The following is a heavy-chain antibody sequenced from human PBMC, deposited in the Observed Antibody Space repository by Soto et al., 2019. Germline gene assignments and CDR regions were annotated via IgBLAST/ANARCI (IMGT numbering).Heavy chain of an antibody. CDR1: GGSFSGYY. J-gene: IGHJ6*02. CDR3: ATLPGGSSSWKDYYYYYGMDV. CDR2: INHSGST. D-gene: IGHD6-13*01. Sequence: SETLSLTCAVYGGSFSGYYWSXIRQPPGKGLEWIGEINHSGSTNYNPSLKSRVTISVDTSKNQFSLKLSSVTAADTAVYYCATLPGGSSSWKDYYYYYGMDVWGQGTTVTVSS. V-gene: IGHV4-34*01.